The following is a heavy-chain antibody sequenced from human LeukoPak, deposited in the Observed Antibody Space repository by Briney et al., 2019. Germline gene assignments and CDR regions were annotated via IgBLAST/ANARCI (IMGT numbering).Heavy chain of an antibody. D-gene: IGHD6-6*01. CDR3: ARGGSSSSSEVFDY. V-gene: IGHV1-69*13. J-gene: IGHJ4*02. CDR1: GGTFSSYA. Sequence: SVKVSCKASGGTFSSYAISWVRQAPRQGLEWMGGIIPIFGTANYAQKFQGRVTITADESTSTAYMELSSLRSEDTAVYYCARGGSSSSSEVFDYWGQGTLVTVSS. CDR2: IIPIFGTA.